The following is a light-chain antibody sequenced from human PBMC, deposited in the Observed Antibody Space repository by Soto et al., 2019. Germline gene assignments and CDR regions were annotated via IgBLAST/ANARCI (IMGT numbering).Light chain of an antibody. CDR3: ASYTGSDTLV. J-gene: IGLJ2*01. V-gene: IGLV2-8*01. CDR1: SSDVGGYNY. Sequence: QSALTQPPSASGSPGQSVTISCTGTSSDVGGYNYVSWYQQHPGKAPKLMIYEVSTRPSGVPDRLSGSKSGNTASLTVSGLQVEDEADYYCASYTGSDTLVFGGGTKLTVL. CDR2: EVS.